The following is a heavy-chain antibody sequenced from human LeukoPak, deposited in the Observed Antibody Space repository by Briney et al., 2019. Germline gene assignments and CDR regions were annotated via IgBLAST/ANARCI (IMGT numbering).Heavy chain of an antibody. D-gene: IGHD4-17*01. CDR1: GYTLTELS. V-gene: IGHV1-24*01. J-gene: IGHJ4*02. CDR2: FDPEDGET. Sequence: ASVTVSCTVSGYTLTELSMHWVRQAPGKGLEWMGGFDPEDGETIYAQKFQGRVTMTEDTSTDTAYMELSSLRAEDLAVYYCAREIYGDSDTYYFDYWGQGTLVTVSS. CDR3: AREIYGDSDTYYFDY.